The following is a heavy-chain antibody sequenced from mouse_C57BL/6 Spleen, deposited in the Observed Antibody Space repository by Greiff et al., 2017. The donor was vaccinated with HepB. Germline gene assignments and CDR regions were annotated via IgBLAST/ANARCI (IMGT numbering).Heavy chain of an antibody. V-gene: IGHV5-17*01. CDR1: GFTFSDYG. CDR2: ISSGSSTI. D-gene: IGHD1-1*01. J-gene: IGHJ2*01. Sequence: EVKLMESGGGLVKPGGSLKLSCAASGFTFSDYGMHWVRQAPEKGLEWVAYISSGSSTIYYADTVKGRFTISRDNAKNTLFLQMTSLRSEDTAMYYGARKGKFITTVVGYFDYWGQGTTLTVSS. CDR3: ARKGKFITTVVGYFDY.